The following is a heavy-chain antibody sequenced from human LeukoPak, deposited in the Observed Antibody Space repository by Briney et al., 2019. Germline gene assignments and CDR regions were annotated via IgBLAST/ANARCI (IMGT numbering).Heavy chain of an antibody. J-gene: IGHJ4*02. CDR3: ARDYYGSGFIDY. CDR2: INTDGSRT. V-gene: IGHV3-74*01. Sequence: PGGSLRLSCAASGFTLSSYWMHWVRQAPGKGLVWVSRINTDGSRTNYADSVKGRFTIARDNAKNSLYLQMNSLRAEDTAVYYCARDYYGSGFIDYWGQGTLVTVSS. D-gene: IGHD3-10*01. CDR1: GFTLSSYW.